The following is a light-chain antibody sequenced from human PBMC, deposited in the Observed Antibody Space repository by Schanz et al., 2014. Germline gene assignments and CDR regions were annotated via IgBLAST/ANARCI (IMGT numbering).Light chain of an antibody. CDR1: QSISSY. J-gene: IGKJ1*01. V-gene: IGKV1-39*01. Sequence: DIQMTQSPSSLSSSVGDSVTISCRASQSISSYLNWYQQKPGRAPKLLIYTTSTLQSGVPSRFSGSGSGTSFTPTISSLQPEDFATYYCQQSYSTPRTFGQGTKVEIK. CDR2: TTS. CDR3: QQSYSTPRT.